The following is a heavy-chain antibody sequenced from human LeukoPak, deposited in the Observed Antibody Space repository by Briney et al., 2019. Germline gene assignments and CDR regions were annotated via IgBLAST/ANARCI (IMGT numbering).Heavy chain of an antibody. CDR1: GRTFSRYA. CDR3: ARVTASGECYYYYMDV. CDR2: IIPIFGTA. J-gene: IGHJ6*03. Sequence: VKVSCKASGRTFSRYAISWVRQAPGQGLGWMGGIIPIFGTANYAQKYQGRVTITTDESTSTAYMELSSLRSEDTAVYYCARVTASGECYYYYMDVWGKGTTVTVSS. D-gene: IGHD3-10*01. V-gene: IGHV1-69*05.